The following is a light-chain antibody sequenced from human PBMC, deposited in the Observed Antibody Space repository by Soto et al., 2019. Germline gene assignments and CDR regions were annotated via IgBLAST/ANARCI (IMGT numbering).Light chain of an antibody. V-gene: IGKV3-15*01. CDR1: QSVNSN. Sequence: EIVLTQSPATLSRSPGERATLSCRASQSVNSNLAWYQQKAGQAPRLLIYGTSTRATGIPARFSGSGSGTDFTLTISSLQFEDFAVYYCQQYNNWPRTFGQGTKVDIK. J-gene: IGKJ1*01. CDR3: QQYNNWPRT. CDR2: GTS.